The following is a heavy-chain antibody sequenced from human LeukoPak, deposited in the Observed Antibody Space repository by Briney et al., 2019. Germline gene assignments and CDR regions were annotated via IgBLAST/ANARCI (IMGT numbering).Heavy chain of an antibody. V-gene: IGHV3-23*01. CDR2: ISGSGGST. Sequence: GGSLRLSCVASGFTFSDHYMDWVRQAPGKGLEWVSAISGSGGSTYYADSVKGRFTISRDNSKNTLYLQMNSLRAEDTAVYYCAKSRSPYYGMDVWGQGTTVTVSS. CDR1: GFTFSDHY. CDR3: AKSRSPYYGMDV. J-gene: IGHJ6*02.